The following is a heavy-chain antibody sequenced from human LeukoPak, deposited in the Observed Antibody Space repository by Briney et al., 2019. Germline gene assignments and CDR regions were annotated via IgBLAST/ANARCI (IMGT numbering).Heavy chain of an antibody. J-gene: IGHJ4*02. CDR2: IYPGDSDT. D-gene: IGHD4-23*01. Sequence: GESLKISCKGSGYSFTSYWIGWVRQMPGKGLEWMGIIYPGDSDTRYSPSFQGQVTISADKSISTAYLQWSSLKASDTAMYYCATPSHDYGGLITFDSWGQGPLVTVSS. CDR1: GYSFTSYW. V-gene: IGHV5-51*01. CDR3: ATPSHDYGGLITFDS.